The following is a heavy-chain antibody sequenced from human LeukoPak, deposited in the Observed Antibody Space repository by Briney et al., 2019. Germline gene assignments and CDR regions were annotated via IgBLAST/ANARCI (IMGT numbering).Heavy chain of an antibody. CDR3: AREWELSSGQYYFDY. CDR2: INPNSGGT. V-gene: IGHV1-2*02. Sequence: ASVKVSCKASGYTFTGYYMHWVRQAPGQGVEWMGWINPNSGGTNYAQKFQGRVTMTRDTSISTAYMELSRLRSDDTAVYYCAREWELSSGQYYFDYWGQGTLVTVSS. CDR1: GYTFTGYY. J-gene: IGHJ4*02. D-gene: IGHD1-26*01.